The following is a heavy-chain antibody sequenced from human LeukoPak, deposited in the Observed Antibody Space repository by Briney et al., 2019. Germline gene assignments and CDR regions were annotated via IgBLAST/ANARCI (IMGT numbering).Heavy chain of an antibody. V-gene: IGHV3-7*03. D-gene: IGHD3-3*01. CDR3: AKGSYDFYYYGMDV. Sequence: GSLRLSCAASGFTFSSYWMNWVRQAPGKGLEWVANIKQDGSQKYYVDSVKGRFTISRDNAKNSLYLQMNSLRAEDTAVYYCAKGSYDFYYYGMDVWGQGTTVTVSS. CDR2: IKQDGSQK. J-gene: IGHJ6*02. CDR1: GFTFSSYW.